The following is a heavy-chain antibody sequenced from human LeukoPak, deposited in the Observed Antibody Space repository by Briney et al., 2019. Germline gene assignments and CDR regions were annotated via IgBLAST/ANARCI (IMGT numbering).Heavy chain of an antibody. CDR1: GYIFTNYW. CDR2: IYPADSDT. D-gene: IGHD3-10*01. Sequence: GESLKISCQASGYIFTNYWIGWVRQMPGKGLESMGIIYPADSDTTYSPSFEGQVTISADKSIDTVYLQWSSLKASDTATYYCARQSRDGSKTRGYYFDSWGLGTLVTVSS. V-gene: IGHV5-51*01. J-gene: IGHJ4*02. CDR3: ARQSRDGSKTRGYYFDS.